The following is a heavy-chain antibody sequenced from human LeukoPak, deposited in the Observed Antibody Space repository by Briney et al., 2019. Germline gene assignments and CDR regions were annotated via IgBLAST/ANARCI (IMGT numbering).Heavy chain of an antibody. CDR2: IRSKTDGGTT. CDR3: TTYVAVAGTRHFDS. V-gene: IGHV3-15*01. D-gene: IGHD6-19*01. Sequence: GGSLRLSCAASGITVSSNYMSWVRQAPGKGLEWIGRIRSKTDGGTTDYAAPVKDRFTISRDDSKNTLFLQINSLKTEDTAVYYCTTYVAVAGTRHFDSWGQGALVTVSS. J-gene: IGHJ4*02. CDR1: GITVSSNY.